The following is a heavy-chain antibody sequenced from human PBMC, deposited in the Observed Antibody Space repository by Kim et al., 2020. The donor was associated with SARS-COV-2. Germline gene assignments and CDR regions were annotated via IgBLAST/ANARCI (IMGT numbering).Heavy chain of an antibody. D-gene: IGHD4-17*01. Sequence: SETLSLTCTVSGGSISSGGYYWSWIRQHPGKGLEWIGYIYYSGSTYYNPSLKSRVTISVDTSKNQFSLKLSSVTAADTAVYYCARGFYGDYFYYYYGMDVWGQGTTVTVSS. CDR3: ARGFYGDYFYYYYGMDV. V-gene: IGHV4-31*03. J-gene: IGHJ6*02. CDR2: IYYSGST. CDR1: GGSISSGGYY.